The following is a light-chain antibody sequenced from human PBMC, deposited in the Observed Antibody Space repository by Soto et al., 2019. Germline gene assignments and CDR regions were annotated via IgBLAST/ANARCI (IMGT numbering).Light chain of an antibody. CDR2: GAS. CDR3: QQYGSSPPLT. Sequence: EIVLTQSPGTLSLSPGERATLSCRASKSVSSNYLAWYQQKPGQAPRLLIYGASSRATGIPDRFSGSGSGTDFTLTISRLETEDFAVYYCQQYGSSPPLTFGGGTKVEIK. CDR1: KSVSSNY. J-gene: IGKJ4*01. V-gene: IGKV3-20*01.